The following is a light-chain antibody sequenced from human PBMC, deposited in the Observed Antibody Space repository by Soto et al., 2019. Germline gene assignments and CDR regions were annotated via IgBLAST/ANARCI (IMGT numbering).Light chain of an antibody. CDR2: EVS. CDR1: SSDVGGYNY. Sequence: ALTQPPSASGSPGQSVTISCTGTSSDVGGYNYVSWYQQHPGKAPKLMIYEVSKRPSGVPDRFSGSKSGNTASLTVSGLQAEDEADYYCSSYAGSNILYVFGTGTKVTVL. CDR3: SSYAGSNILYV. V-gene: IGLV2-8*01. J-gene: IGLJ1*01.